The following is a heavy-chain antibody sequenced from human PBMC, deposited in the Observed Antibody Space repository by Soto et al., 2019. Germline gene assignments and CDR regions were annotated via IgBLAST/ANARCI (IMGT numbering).Heavy chain of an antibody. CDR2: IFANGHT. D-gene: IGHD6-13*01. J-gene: IGHJ5*02. Sequence: LTCHVSGGSISETYWTWVRQPPGKGLEWIGLIFANGHTDYNPSLKSRVTMSVDASKNQFSLRLTSMTAADTAVYYCVASLAASGLNWLDPWGRGTLVTVSS. CDR3: VASLAASGLNWLDP. CDR1: GGSISETY. V-gene: IGHV4-4*07.